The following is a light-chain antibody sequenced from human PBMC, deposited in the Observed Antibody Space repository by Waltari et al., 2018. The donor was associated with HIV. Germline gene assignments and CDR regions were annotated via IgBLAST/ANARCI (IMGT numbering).Light chain of an antibody. J-gene: IGLJ2*01. Sequence: QSSLTQPRSMSGSPGQSVTISCTGTSSDVGNYDYVSWYQQHPGKAPKLILYDVSERPSGLPDRFSGSKSGNTASLTISGLQVEDEAVYHCCSFAGSSTFVVFGGGTSLTVL. CDR1: SSDVGNYDY. CDR2: DVS. V-gene: IGLV2-11*01. CDR3: CSFAGSSTFVV.